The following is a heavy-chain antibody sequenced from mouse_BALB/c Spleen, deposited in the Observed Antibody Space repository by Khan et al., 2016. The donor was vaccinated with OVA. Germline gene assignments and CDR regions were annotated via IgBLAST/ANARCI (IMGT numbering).Heavy chain of an antibody. V-gene: IGHV1-4*01. J-gene: IGHJ3*01. CDR3: ARDGAYYRNDGWFAY. CDR2: INPSSGYT. D-gene: IGHD2-14*01. Sequence: QVQLKQSGAELARPGASVKMSCKASGYTFTSYTIHWIKQRPGQGLEWIGYINPSSGYTNYNQKLKDKATLPADKSSTTAYMQLSSLTSDDSAVYDCARDGAYYRNDGWFAYWGQGTLVTVSA. CDR1: GYTFTSYT.